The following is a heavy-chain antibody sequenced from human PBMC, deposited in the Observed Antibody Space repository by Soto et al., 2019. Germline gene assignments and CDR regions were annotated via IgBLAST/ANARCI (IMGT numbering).Heavy chain of an antibody. V-gene: IGHV1-2*04. J-gene: IGHJ6*02. Sequence: QVQLVQSGAEVKKPGASVKVSCKASGYSFTDYHIHWVRQAPGQGLEWLGRINPKSGGTSTAQKFQGWVTVTTDTSISPASMELTRLTSDDTAIYYCARGDSTDCSNGVCSFFYNHDMDVWGQGTTVTVSS. CDR1: GYSFTDYH. CDR2: INPKSGGT. CDR3: ARGDSTDCSNGVCSFFYNHDMDV. D-gene: IGHD2-8*01.